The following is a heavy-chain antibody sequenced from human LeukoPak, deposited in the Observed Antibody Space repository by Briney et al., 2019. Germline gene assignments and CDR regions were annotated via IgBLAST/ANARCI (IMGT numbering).Heavy chain of an antibody. D-gene: IGHD5-12*01. CDR3: ARTGSGRDYYGMDV. CDR2: IYYSGST. J-gene: IGHJ6*02. CDR1: GGSISSYY. V-gene: IGHV4-59*01. Sequence: SETLSLTCTVSGGSISSYYWSWIRQPPGKGLEWIGYIYYSGSTNYNPSLESRVTISIDTSKNHFSLNLTAVTAADTAIYYCARTGSGRDYYGMDVWGQGTSVTVSS.